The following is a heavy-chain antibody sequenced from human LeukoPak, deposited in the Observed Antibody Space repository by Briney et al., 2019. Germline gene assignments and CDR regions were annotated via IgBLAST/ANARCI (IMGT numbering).Heavy chain of an antibody. D-gene: IGHD7-27*01. V-gene: IGHV5-51*01. CDR1: GYSFTSYW. CDR3: ARSPPTGDSENNWFDP. J-gene: IGHJ5*02. CDR2: IYPGDSDT. Sequence: GESLKISCKGSGYSFTSYWIGWVRQMPGKGLEWMGIIYPGDSDTRYSPSFQGQVTISADKSISTAYLRWISLKGSDTAMYYCARSPPTGDSENNWFDPWGQGTLVTVSS.